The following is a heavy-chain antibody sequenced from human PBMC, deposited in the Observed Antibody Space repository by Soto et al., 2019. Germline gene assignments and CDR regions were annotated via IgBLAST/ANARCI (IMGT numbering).Heavy chain of an antibody. D-gene: IGHD6-13*01. CDR3: AKEGSSWNYFDY. CDR2: ISYDGSNK. J-gene: IGHJ4*02. Sequence: QVQLVESGGGVVQPGRSLRLSCAASGFTFSSYGMQWVRQAPGKGLEWVAVISYDGSNKYYADSVKGRFTISRDNSKNTLYLQMNSLRAEDTAVYYCAKEGSSWNYFDYWGQGTLVTVSS. CDR1: GFTFSSYG. V-gene: IGHV3-30*18.